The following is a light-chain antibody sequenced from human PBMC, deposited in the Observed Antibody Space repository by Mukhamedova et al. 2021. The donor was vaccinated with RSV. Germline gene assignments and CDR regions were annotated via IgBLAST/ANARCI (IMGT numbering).Light chain of an antibody. CDR1: QSIDTY. Sequence: GDRVTITCRASQSIDTYLNWYQQKPGKAPKFLIYGASTLQSWVPSRFSGSGSGTDFTLTISSLHPEDIATYYCQQSYSTRLTFGGG. CDR3: QQSYSTRLT. CDR2: GAS. J-gene: IGKJ4*01. V-gene: IGKV1-39*01.